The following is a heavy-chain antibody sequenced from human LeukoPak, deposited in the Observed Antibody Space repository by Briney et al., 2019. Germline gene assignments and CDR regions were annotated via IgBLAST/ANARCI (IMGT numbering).Heavy chain of an antibody. Sequence: GRSLTLSCTASGFTFSSYWMSWVRQTPGKGLEWVAHLNQDGSERYYVDSVKGRFTISRENVKDSLYLQMNSLRAEDTAVYYCAKCGTGSNFDYWGQGMLVTVSS. D-gene: IGHD3-10*01. J-gene: IGHJ4*02. CDR1: GFTFSSYW. V-gene: IGHV3-7*02. CDR3: AKCGTGSNFDY. CDR2: LNQDGSER.